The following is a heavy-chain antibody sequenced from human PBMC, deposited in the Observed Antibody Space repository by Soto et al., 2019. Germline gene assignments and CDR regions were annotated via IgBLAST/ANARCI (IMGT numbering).Heavy chain of an antibody. D-gene: IGHD2-21*01. J-gene: IGHJ4*02. Sequence: GGSLRLSCASSVFTFSNYWMSCVRHSPGKGLEWVANIKEDGSERNYVDSVKGRFTISRDNAENSLYLQMNSLRAEDTAVYYCASARHIGHWGQGTMVNGSS. CDR2: IKEDGSER. CDR1: VFTFSNYW. CDR3: ASARHIGH. V-gene: IGHV3-7*01.